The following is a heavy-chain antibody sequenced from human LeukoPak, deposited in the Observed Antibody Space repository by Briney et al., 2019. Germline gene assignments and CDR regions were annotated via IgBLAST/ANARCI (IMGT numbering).Heavy chain of an antibody. Sequence: PGGSLRLSCAASGFTFSSYAMNWVRQAPGKGLEWVSVISGSGGRTYYADSVKGRFTISRDNSKNTLYLQMNSLRAEDTAVYYCARDLAMWLLLFDYWGQGTLVTVSS. D-gene: IGHD3-22*01. CDR1: GFTFSSYA. CDR2: ISGSGGRT. CDR3: ARDLAMWLLLFDY. J-gene: IGHJ4*02. V-gene: IGHV3-23*01.